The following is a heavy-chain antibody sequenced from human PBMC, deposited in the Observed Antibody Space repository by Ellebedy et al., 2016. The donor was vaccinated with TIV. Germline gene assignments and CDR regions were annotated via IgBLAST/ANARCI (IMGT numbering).Heavy chain of an antibody. CDR1: GFTFSSYT. D-gene: IGHD5/OR15-5a*01. CDR3: AKDVIVSTASNFDY. Sequence: GESLKISCAASGFTFSSYTLNWVRQAPGKGLEWVSSISTSSSYIYYADSVKGRFTISRDNAKNSLFLQMTSLRAEDTALYYCAKDVIVSTASNFDYWGQGTLVNVSS. CDR2: ISTSSSYI. V-gene: IGHV3-21*04. J-gene: IGHJ4*02.